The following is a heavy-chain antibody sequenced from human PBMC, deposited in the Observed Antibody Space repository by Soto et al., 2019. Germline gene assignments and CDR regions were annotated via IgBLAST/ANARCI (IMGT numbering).Heavy chain of an antibody. J-gene: IGHJ6*02. D-gene: IGHD5-18*01. CDR3: ARGYGSSPNMELRCGMDV. CDR2: IDPNSGAT. V-gene: IGHV1-2*02. CDR1: GYILTGYS. Sequence: QVYLVQSGAEVRRPGASVKVSCTAFGYILTGYSLHWVRQAPGQGLEWMGWIDPNSGATNSAERFHGRVSMTRDTSISAAYLEWSSLRSDDTAVYYCARGYGSSPNMELRCGMDVWGQGTTISVSS.